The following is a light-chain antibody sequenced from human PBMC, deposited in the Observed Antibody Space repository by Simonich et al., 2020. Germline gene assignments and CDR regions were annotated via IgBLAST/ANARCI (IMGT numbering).Light chain of an antibody. Sequence: QSVLTQPPSVSAAPGQKVTISCSGSSSNIANNYVSWYQQLTGTAPKLLIYDKKKRPSGIPARFSGSKSGTSATLGITGLQTGDEADYYCGTWDSSLSAVVFGGGTKLTVL. V-gene: IGLV1-51*01. CDR2: DKK. CDR3: GTWDSSLSAVV. CDR1: SSNIANNY. J-gene: IGLJ2*01.